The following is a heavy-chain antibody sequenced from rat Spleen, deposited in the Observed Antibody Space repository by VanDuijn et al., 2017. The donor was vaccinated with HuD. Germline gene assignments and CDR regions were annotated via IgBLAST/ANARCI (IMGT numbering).Heavy chain of an antibody. V-gene: IGHV2S63*01. CDR3: ARSYGGYTQHWFAY. CDR1: GFSLRDDG. J-gene: IGHJ3*01. Sequence: GQLKESRRGRVQPSQNLSHTCTVPGFSLRDDGLIWVRQPPGKGLERMGVMWSGGSTAYNSALKSRLSISRDTSRSQVFLKMNSLQTDDTAIYFCARSYGGYTQHWFAYWRQGTLVTVSS. D-gene: IGHD1-11*01. CDR2: MWSGGST.